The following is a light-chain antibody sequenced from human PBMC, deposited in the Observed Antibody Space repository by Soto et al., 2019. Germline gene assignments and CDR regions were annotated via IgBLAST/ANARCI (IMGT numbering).Light chain of an antibody. J-gene: IGLJ3*02. CDR3: QTWGTGIQV. CDR1: SGHSSYD. CDR2: LNSDGSH. Sequence: QPVLTQSPSASASLGASVKLTCTLSSGHSSYDIAWHQQQPEKGPRYLMKLNSDGSHSKGDGIPDRFSGSSSGAERYLTISSLQSEDEAEYYCQTWGTGIQVFGGGTKLTVL. V-gene: IGLV4-69*01.